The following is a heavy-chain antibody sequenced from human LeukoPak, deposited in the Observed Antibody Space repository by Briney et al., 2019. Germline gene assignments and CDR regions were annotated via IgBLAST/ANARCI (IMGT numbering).Heavy chain of an antibody. D-gene: IGHD3-22*01. CDR3: ARGGTYYCDSSVN. CDR1: GYSISSGYY. J-gene: IGHJ4*02. CDR2: IYHTGST. Sequence: PSETLSLTCAVSGYSISSGYYWGWIRQPPGKGLEWIGNIYHTGSTYYNPSLKSRVTISVDTSKNQFSLKLSSVTAADTAVYYCARGGTYYCDSSVNWGQGTLVTVSS. V-gene: IGHV4-38-2*01.